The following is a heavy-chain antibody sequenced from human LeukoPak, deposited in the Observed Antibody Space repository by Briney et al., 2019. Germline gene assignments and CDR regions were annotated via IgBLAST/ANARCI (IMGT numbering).Heavy chain of an antibody. D-gene: IGHD3-10*01. Sequence: SETLSLTCTVSGGSISSSYYYWGWIRQPPGKGLEWIGYIYYSGSTNYNPSLKSRVTISVDTSKNQFSLKLSSVTAADTAVYYCARVWFGGTNWFDPWGQGTLVTVSS. CDR1: GGSISSSYYY. V-gene: IGHV4-61*05. CDR2: IYYSGST. CDR3: ARVWFGGTNWFDP. J-gene: IGHJ5*02.